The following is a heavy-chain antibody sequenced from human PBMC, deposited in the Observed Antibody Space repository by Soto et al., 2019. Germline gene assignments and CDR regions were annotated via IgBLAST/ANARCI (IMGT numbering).Heavy chain of an antibody. CDR2: IYYSGST. Sequence: QVQLQESGPGLVKPSETLSLTCTVSGGSISSHYWSCIRQPPGKGLEWIGYIYYSGSTNYNPSLKSRVTISVDTSKNQFSLKLSSVTAADTAVYYCARMYNYGYLDYLGQGTLVTVSS. V-gene: IGHV4-59*08. D-gene: IGHD5-18*01. CDR1: GGSISSHY. J-gene: IGHJ4*02. CDR3: ARMYNYGYLDY.